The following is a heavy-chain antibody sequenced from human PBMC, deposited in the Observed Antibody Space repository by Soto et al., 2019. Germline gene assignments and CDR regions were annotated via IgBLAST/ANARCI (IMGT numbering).Heavy chain of an antibody. CDR3: ARGIATGQLDP. Sequence: AASVKVSCKASGYTFTRYTMNWVRQAPGQRLEWMGWINPDNGNTKSSQKFQDRVIITRDTSASTAYMDLGSLRSEDTAVYYCARGIATGQLDPWGQGTLVTVSS. D-gene: IGHD2-15*01. J-gene: IGHJ5*02. CDR2: INPDNGNT. CDR1: GYTFTRYT. V-gene: IGHV1-3*01.